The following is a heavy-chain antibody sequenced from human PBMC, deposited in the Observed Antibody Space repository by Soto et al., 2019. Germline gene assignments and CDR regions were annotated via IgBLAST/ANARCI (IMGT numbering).Heavy chain of an antibody. D-gene: IGHD3-22*01. V-gene: IGHV4-59*01. CDR3: ARVQYYYDSSGYYYPREVDY. CDR1: GGSFSGYY. J-gene: IGHJ4*02. Sequence: SETLSLTCAVYGGSFSGYYWTWIRQPPGKGLEWIGYIYYSGSTNYNPSLKSRVTISVDTSKNQFSLKLSSVTAADTAVYYCARVQYYYDSSGYYYPREVDYWGQGTLVTVSS. CDR2: IYYSGST.